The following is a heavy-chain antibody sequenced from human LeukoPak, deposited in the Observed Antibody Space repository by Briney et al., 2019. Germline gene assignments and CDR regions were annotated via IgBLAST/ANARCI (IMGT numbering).Heavy chain of an antibody. D-gene: IGHD2-21*01. Sequence: SETLPLTCPVSGGSVSSGSHYWSWIRQPPGTGLEWIGHVYYSGSTSYNPSLKGRVTISVDTSKNHFSLELHSVTAADAAVYYRARTVIRNYNWFDPWGQGTLVTVSS. CDR1: GGSVSSGSHY. CDR2: VYYSGST. CDR3: ARTVIRNYNWFDP. J-gene: IGHJ5*02. V-gene: IGHV4-61*03.